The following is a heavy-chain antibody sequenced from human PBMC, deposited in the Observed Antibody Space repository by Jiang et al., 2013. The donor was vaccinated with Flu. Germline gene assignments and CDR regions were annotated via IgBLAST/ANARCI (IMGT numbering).Heavy chain of an antibody. J-gene: IGHJ4*02. D-gene: IGHD3-22*01. V-gene: IGHV4-39*01. Sequence: KSRVTISVDTSKNQXSLKLSSVTAADTAVYYCARHGGSGLYYFDYWGQGTLVTVSS. CDR3: ARHGGSGLYYFDY.